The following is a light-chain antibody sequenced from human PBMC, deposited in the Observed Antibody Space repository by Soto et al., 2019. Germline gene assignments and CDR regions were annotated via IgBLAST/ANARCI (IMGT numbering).Light chain of an antibody. CDR1: QRISGY. CDR3: HQSYSAPHT. V-gene: IGKV1-39*01. Sequence: DIQMTQSPSSLSASVGDRVTITCRASQRISGYLNWFQQKPGKAPNLLVYHTSQLQSGVPPRFSGSGSRTDFTLTIGNLQPEDFAAYYCHQSYSAPHTFGQGTKLDIK. J-gene: IGKJ2*01. CDR2: HTS.